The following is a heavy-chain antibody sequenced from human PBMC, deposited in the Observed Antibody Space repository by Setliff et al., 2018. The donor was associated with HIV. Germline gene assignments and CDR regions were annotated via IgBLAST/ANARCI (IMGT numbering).Heavy chain of an antibody. D-gene: IGHD2-15*01. CDR1: TFLVTGYN. Sequence: ASVKVSCKALTFLVTGYNIHWVRLAPGHGPEWLGRINPNNGGTDYAQKFQGRVTMSMDTSTNTVYLELKGLTSDYTAVYYCAKPRIFDSFDVWGPGTVVTVSS. CDR2: INPNNGGT. CDR3: AKPRIFDSFDV. V-gene: IGHV1-2*06. J-gene: IGHJ3*01.